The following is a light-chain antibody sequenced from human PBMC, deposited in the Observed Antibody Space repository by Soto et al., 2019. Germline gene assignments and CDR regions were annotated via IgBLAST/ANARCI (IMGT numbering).Light chain of an antibody. CDR2: DVS. V-gene: IGLV2-14*01. CDR3: SSYTSSSSRV. Sequence: QSALTQPASVSGSPGQSITISCTGTSSDVGGYNYVSWYQQHPGKAPKLMIYDVSNRPSGVSNRFSGSKSGNTASLTISGPQAEDEADYYFSSYTSSSSRVFGGGTKPTVL. CDR1: SSDVGGYNY. J-gene: IGLJ2*01.